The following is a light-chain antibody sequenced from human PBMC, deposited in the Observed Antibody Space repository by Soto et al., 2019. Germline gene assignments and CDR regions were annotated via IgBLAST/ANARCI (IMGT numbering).Light chain of an antibody. CDR1: QSVSSN. CDR2: GAS. Sequence: EIVMTQSPATLSVSPGERATPSCRASQSVSSNLAWYQQIPGQAPRLLIYGASTRATGVPARFSGSGSGTEFTLTISSLQSEDFAVYYCQQYVNWPPKYTFGQGTKLEIK. J-gene: IGKJ2*01. V-gene: IGKV3-15*01. CDR3: QQYVNWPPKYT.